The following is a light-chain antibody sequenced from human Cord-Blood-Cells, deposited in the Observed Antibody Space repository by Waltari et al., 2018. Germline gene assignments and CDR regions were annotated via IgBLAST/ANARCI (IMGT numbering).Light chain of an antibody. V-gene: IGKV1-39*01. CDR2: AAA. CDR1: QSISSY. CDR3: QQSYSTHFT. Sequence: DIQMTQSPSSLSASVGDRVTITCRASQSISSYLNWYEQKPGKAPKLLSYAAASLQSGVPSRFSGSGSGTDFTLTISSLQPEDFATYYCQQSYSTHFTFGPGTKVDIK. J-gene: IGKJ3*01.